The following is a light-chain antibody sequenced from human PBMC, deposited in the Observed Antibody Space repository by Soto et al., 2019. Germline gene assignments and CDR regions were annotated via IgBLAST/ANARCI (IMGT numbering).Light chain of an antibody. CDR2: WAS. V-gene: IGKV4-1*01. J-gene: IGKJ1*01. CDR3: QHYYSTPVT. Sequence: DSVMTQSPASLAVSLGERATVNCKSGQSVLYSSNNKNYLAWYQQKPGLPPKLLIYWASTRESGVPDRFSGSGSGTDFTLTISSLQAEDVAVYYCQHYYSTPVTFCQGTIV. CDR1: QSVLYSSNNKNY.